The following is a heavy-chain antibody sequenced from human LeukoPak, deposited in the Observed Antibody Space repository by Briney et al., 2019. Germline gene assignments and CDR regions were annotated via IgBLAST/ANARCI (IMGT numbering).Heavy chain of an antibody. CDR2: INHSGST. J-gene: IGHJ4*02. D-gene: IGHD6-19*01. CDR1: GGSFSGYY. V-gene: IGHV4-34*01. CDR3: ARVSGYSSGWVY. Sequence: PSETLSLTCAVYGGSFSGYYWSWIRQPPGKGLEWIGEINHSGSTNYNPSLKSRVTISVDTSKNQFSLKLSFVTAADTAVYYCARVSGYSSGWVYWGQGTLVTVSS.